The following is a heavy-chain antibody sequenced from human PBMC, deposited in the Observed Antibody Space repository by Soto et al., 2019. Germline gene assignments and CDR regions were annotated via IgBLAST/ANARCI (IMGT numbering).Heavy chain of an antibody. D-gene: IGHD3-10*01. CDR2: ISAYNGNT. CDR1: GYTFTSYG. Sequence: QVQLVQSGAEVKKPGASVKVSCKASGYTFTSYGISWVRQAPGQGLEWMGWISAYNGNTNYAQKLQGRVTMTTDTSTSTAYMELRSLRSDDTAAYYCARDPDKGGSGRYRYGMDAWGQGTTVTVSS. CDR3: ARDPDKGGSGRYRYGMDA. V-gene: IGHV1-18*01. J-gene: IGHJ6*02.